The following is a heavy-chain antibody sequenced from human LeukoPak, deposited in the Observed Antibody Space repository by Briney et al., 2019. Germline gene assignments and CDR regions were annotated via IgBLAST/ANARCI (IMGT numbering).Heavy chain of an antibody. Sequence: SETLSLTCAVYGGSFSGYYWSWIRQPPGKGLEWIGEINHSGSTNYNPSLKSRVTISVDTSKNQFSLKLSSVTAADTAVYYCARGRGDIVVVVAATFDYWGQGTLVTVSS. CDR3: ARGRGDIVVVVAATFDY. CDR2: INHSGST. J-gene: IGHJ4*02. CDR1: GGSFSGYY. D-gene: IGHD2-15*01. V-gene: IGHV4-34*01.